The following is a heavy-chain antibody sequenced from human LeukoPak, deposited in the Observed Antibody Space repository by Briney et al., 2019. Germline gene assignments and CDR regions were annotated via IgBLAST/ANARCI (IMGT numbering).Heavy chain of an antibody. J-gene: IGHJ6*02. CDR2: IYYSGST. CDR1: GGSISSYY. D-gene: IGHD3-10*01. V-gene: IGHV4-59*01. CDR3: ARTMVRGPKEYGMDV. Sequence: PSETLSLTCTVSGGSISSYYWSWIRQPPGKGLEWIGYIYYSGSTNYNPSLKSRVTISVDTSKNQFSLKLSSVTAADTAVYYCARTMVRGPKEYGMDVWGQGTTVTVSS.